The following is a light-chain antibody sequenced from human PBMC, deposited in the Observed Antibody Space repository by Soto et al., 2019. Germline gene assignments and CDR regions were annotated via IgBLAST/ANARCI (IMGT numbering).Light chain of an antibody. CDR3: LLFLGGGIGV. CDR1: SGSVSTDYY. V-gene: IGLV8-61*01. J-gene: IGLJ3*02. Sequence: QTVVTQEPSFSVSPGGTVTLTCGLSSGSVSTDYYPSWYQQTPGQAPRTLIYSTSARSSGVPDRFSGSILGNKAALTITGAQANDEADYYCLLFLGGGIGVFGGGTKLTVL. CDR2: STS.